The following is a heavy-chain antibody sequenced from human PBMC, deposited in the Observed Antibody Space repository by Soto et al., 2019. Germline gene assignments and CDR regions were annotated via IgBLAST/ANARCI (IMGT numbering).Heavy chain of an antibody. Sequence: EVPLVESGGGLVQPGGSLRLSCVASGFSFSSYWMHWVRQVPGKGLLWVSRINFDGSSISHADSVKGRFTISRDNAKNRLYLQMNSLRAEDTAVYYCAREGMWAPDYWGQGTLVTVSS. CDR3: AREGMWAPDY. J-gene: IGHJ4*02. D-gene: IGHD1-26*01. CDR1: GFSFSSYW. V-gene: IGHV3-74*01. CDR2: INFDGSSI.